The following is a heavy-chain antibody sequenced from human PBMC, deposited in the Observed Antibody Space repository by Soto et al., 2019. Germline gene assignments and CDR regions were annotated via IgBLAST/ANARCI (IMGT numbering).Heavy chain of an antibody. CDR3: ARGRVTVTPSGDYYYGMDV. Sequence: SETLSLTCTVSGGSISSYYWSWIRQPAGKGLEWIGRIYTSGSTNYNPSLKSRVTMAVDTSKNQFSLKLSSVTAADTAVYYCARGRVTVTPSGDYYYGMDVWGQGTTVTVSS. D-gene: IGHD4-4*01. CDR1: GGSISSYY. V-gene: IGHV4-4*07. J-gene: IGHJ6*02. CDR2: IYTSGST.